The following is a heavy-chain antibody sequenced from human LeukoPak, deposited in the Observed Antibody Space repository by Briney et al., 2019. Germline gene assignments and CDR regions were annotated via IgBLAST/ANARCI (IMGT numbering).Heavy chain of an antibody. CDR2: IRYDGSNK. CDR1: GFTFSTYG. CDR3: AKDIGTSSSSWYYFDY. Sequence: GGSLRLSCAASGFTFSTYGMHWVRQAPGKGLEWVAFIRYDGSNKYYADSVKGRFTISRDNTKHTLYLQINSLRAEDTAVYYCAKDIGTSSSSWYYFDYWGQGTLVTVSS. V-gene: IGHV3-30*02. D-gene: IGHD6-13*01. J-gene: IGHJ4*02.